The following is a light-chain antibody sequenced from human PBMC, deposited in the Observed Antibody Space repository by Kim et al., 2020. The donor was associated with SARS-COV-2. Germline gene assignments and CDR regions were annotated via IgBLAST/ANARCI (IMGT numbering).Light chain of an antibody. Sequence: IQLTQSPSSLSASVGDSVTITCWASQGMRNSLAWYQQKPGKVPKLLIYAASTLQSGVPLRFSGSGSGTDFTLTISSLQPEDFATYYSQQLNSYSLTFGGGTKVEI. CDR1: QGMRNS. J-gene: IGKJ4*01. V-gene: IGKV1-9*01. CDR3: QQLNSYSLT. CDR2: AAS.